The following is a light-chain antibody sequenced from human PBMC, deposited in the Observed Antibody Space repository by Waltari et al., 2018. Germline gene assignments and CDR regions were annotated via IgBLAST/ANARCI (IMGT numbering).Light chain of an antibody. CDR3: GTWERSLSSGL. V-gene: IGLV1-51*01. Sequence: QSLFPLPPSVSEAPAQKVTISYPGRCPNLVRNYVSRYQQVPETAPKLLIYGNDKRPSGIPDRFSGSKSGTSATLDITGLQTGDEAEYYCGTWERSLSSGLFGGRTKLTVL. J-gene: IGLJ3*02. CDR2: GND. CDR1: CPNLVRNY.